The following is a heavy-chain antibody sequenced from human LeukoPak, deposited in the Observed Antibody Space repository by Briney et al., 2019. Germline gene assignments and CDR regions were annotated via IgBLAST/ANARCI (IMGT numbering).Heavy chain of an antibody. Sequence: GGSLRLSCAASGFSFKDYNMHWVRQAPGKGLEWVAVITYDGSNKYYTDSVKGRFTISRDNSKSTLYLQMNSLRAEDTAVYYCAKVRWDNSGWYYLDYWGQGTLVTVSS. CDR3: AKVRWDNSGWYYLDY. V-gene: IGHV3-30*18. D-gene: IGHD6-19*01. J-gene: IGHJ4*02. CDR2: ITYDGSNK. CDR1: GFSFKDYN.